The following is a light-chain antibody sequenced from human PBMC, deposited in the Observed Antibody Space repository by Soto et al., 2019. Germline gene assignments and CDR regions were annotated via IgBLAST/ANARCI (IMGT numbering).Light chain of an antibody. CDR2: DVT. J-gene: IGLJ2*01. V-gene: IGLV2-14*01. Sequence: QAVLTQPPSVSGSPGQSITISCTGTSSDIGDYDYVSWYQHHPGKAPKLLIFDVTHRPSGVSDRFSGSKSGNTASLTISGVRPEDEADYYCCSYTDSALDVVFGGGTKLTVL. CDR3: CSYTDSALDVV. CDR1: SSDIGDYDY.